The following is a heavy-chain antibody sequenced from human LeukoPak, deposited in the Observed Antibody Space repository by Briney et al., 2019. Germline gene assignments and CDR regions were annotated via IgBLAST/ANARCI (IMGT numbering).Heavy chain of an antibody. CDR3: ARDQYPGIAVAATSYCYYYGMDV. CDR1: GFTFSSYG. V-gene: IGHV3-33*01. D-gene: IGHD6-19*01. Sequence: GGSLRLSCAASGFTFSSYGMHWVRQAPGKGLEWVAVIWYDGSNKYYADSVKGRFTISRDNSKNTLYLQMNSLRAEDTAVYYCARDQYPGIAVAATSYCYYYGMDVWGKGTTVTVSS. J-gene: IGHJ6*04. CDR2: IWYDGSNK.